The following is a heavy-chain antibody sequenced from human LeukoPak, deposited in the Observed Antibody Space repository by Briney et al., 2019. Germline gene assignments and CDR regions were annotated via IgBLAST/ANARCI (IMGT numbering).Heavy chain of an antibody. D-gene: IGHD3-22*01. CDR3: ARYYYDSSSYSPYYYYYYMDV. Sequence: GGSLRLSCAASGFTFSSYSMNWVRQAPGKGLEWVSYISSSSSTIYYADSVKGRFTISRDNAKNSLYLQMNSLRAEDTAVYYCARYYYDSSSYSPYYYYYYMDVWGKGTTVTVSS. CDR2: ISSSSSTI. J-gene: IGHJ6*03. V-gene: IGHV3-48*01. CDR1: GFTFSSYS.